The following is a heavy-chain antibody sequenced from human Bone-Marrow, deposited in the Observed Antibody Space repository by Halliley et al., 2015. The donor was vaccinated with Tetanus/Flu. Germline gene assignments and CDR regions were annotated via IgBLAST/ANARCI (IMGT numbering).Heavy chain of an antibody. D-gene: IGHD2-2*02. Sequence: SLRLSCAVFGGSISSSNWWIWVRQTPGTGLEWIGEVYHSGSTNYNPSLRGRVTISVDKPKNQFSLHLSYVTAADTAVYYCARDRRDCTSSTCYNFHYYGVDVWGQGTTVSVSS. J-gene: IGHJ6*02. CDR3: ARDRRDCTSSTCYNFHYYGVDV. V-gene: IGHV4-4*02. CDR2: VYHSGST. CDR1: GGSISSSNW.